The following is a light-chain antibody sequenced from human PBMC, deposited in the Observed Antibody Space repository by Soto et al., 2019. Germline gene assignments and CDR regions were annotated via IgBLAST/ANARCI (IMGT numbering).Light chain of an antibody. V-gene: IGKV3-20*01. CDR2: GAS. CDR3: QQYGISPT. J-gene: IGKJ1*01. Sequence: EIVLTQSPGTLSLSPGERATLSCRASQSVSSSYLAWYQQKPGQAPRLPIYGASSRATGIPDRFSGSGSGTDFTLTISRLEPEDFAVYYCQQYGISPTFGQGTKVDIK. CDR1: QSVSSSY.